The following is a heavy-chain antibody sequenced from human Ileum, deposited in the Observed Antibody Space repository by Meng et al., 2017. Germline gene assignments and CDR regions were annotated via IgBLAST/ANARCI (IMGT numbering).Heavy chain of an antibody. Sequence: GESLKISCAASGFSVSNYYMTWVRQAPGEGLEWVSAIYGDGSTFYADSMKGRFTLSSDNSKNTLYLQMSSLREEDTALYYCATGGHFYGTWGQGTMVTVSS. CDR2: IYGDGST. CDR3: ATGGHFYGT. J-gene: IGHJ3*01. D-gene: IGHD2/OR15-2a*01. V-gene: IGHV3-66*02. CDR1: GFSVSNYY.